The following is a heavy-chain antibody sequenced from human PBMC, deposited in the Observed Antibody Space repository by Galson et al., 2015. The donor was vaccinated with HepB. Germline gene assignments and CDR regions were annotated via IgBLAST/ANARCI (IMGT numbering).Heavy chain of an antibody. Sequence: SLRLSCAASGFTFSSYWMHWVRQAPGKGLVWVSRINSDGSSTSYADSGKGRFTISRDNAKNTLYLQMNSLRAEDTAVYYCARGHSNYEHYYGMDVWCQGTTVTVSS. CDR2: INSDGSST. CDR3: ARGHSNYEHYYGMDV. D-gene: IGHD4-11*01. V-gene: IGHV3-74*01. CDR1: GFTFSSYW. J-gene: IGHJ6*02.